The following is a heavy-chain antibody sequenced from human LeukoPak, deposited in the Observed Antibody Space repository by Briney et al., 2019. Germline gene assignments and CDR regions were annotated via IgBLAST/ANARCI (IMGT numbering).Heavy chain of an antibody. CDR3: ARDRGSSGWYEFDS. J-gene: IGHJ4*02. D-gene: IGHD6-19*01. V-gene: IGHV3-7*01. CDR2: IKQDGSEK. Sequence: GGSLRLSCAASGFTSSSYWMSWVRQAPGKGLEGVANIKQDGSEKYYVDSVKGRFTISRDNAKNSLYLQMNSLRAEDTAVYYCARDRGSSGWYEFDSWGQGTLVTVSS. CDR1: GFTSSSYW.